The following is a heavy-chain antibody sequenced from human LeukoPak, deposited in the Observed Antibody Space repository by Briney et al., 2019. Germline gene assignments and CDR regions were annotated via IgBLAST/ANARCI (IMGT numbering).Heavy chain of an antibody. Sequence: SGTLSLTCAVSGGSISSSNWWSWVRQPPGKGLEWIGEIYHSGSTNYNPSLKSRVTISVDKSKSQFFLKLSSVTAADTAVYYCARDRHQVLWFGVFDYWGQGTLVTVSS. J-gene: IGHJ4*02. D-gene: IGHD3-10*01. V-gene: IGHV4-4*02. CDR2: IYHSGST. CDR1: GGSISSSNW. CDR3: ARDRHQVLWFGVFDY.